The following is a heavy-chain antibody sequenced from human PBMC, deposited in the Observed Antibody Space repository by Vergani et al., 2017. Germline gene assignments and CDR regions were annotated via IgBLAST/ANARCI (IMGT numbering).Heavy chain of an antibody. CDR1: GGSISSGDHC. J-gene: IGHJ4*02. CDR2: IFYSGTT. Sequence: QVQLQESGPGVVKPSQTLSLTFAVSGGSISSGDHCWTWIRQRPGKGLEWIGYIFYSGTTYDNPSLRCRLTSSVDTSQNQFSLKLSSVTAADTAVYYCASGKGLFDYWGQGTLVTVSS. CDR3: ASGKGLFDY. V-gene: IGHV4-31*11.